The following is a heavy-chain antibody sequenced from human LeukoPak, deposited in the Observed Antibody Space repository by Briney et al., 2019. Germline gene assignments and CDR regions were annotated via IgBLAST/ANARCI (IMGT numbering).Heavy chain of an antibody. D-gene: IGHD3-16*01. V-gene: IGHV1-2*06. J-gene: IGHJ4*02. CDR3: ARVWGGWRPFAY. CDR2: INPNGGGT. CDR1: GYTFTSYG. Sequence: ASVKVSCKASGYTFTSYGISWVRQAPGQGLEWMGRINPNGGGTNYAQKFQGRVTMTRDTSISTAYMELSRLRSDDTAVYYCARVWGGWRPFAYWGQGTLVTVSS.